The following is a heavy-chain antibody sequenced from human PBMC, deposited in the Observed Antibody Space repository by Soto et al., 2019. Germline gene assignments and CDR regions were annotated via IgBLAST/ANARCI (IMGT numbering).Heavy chain of an antibody. J-gene: IGHJ4*02. CDR1: GFTFSSYD. CDR3: ARAFDIGYCSSTSCHLDY. CDR2: ISYDGSNK. V-gene: IGHV3-30-3*01. D-gene: IGHD2-2*01. Sequence: QVQLVESGGGVVQPGRSLRLSCAASGFTFSSYDMHWVRQATGKGLERVAVISYDGSNKYYSDSVKGRLTISRDNSTNTLYLQMNSLRAEDTAVYYCARAFDIGYCSSTSCHLDYWGQGTLVTVSS.